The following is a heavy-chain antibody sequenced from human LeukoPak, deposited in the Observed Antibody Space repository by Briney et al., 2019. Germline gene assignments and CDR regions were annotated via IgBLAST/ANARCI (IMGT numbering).Heavy chain of an antibody. CDR1: GFTFSSYA. Sequence: GGSLRLSCAASGFTFSSYAMHWVRQAPGKGLEWVAVISYDGSNKYYADSVKGRFTISRDNSKNTLYLQMNSLRAEDTAVYYCAKDPPPPPWGQGTLVTVSS. J-gene: IGHJ5*02. CDR2: ISYDGSNK. V-gene: IGHV3-30*04. CDR3: AKDPPPPP.